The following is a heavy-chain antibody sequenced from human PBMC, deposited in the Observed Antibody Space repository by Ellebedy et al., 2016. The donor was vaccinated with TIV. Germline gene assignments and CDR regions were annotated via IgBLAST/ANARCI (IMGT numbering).Heavy chain of an antibody. V-gene: IGHV4-34*01. CDR3: ARHDSSGAVDY. CDR1: GGSFSDYY. D-gene: IGHD6-19*01. J-gene: IGHJ4*02. CDR2: IYYSGNT. Sequence: MPGGSLRLSCAVYGGSFSDYYWSWIRQPPGKGLEWIGSIYYSGNTYYNPSLKSRVTISVDTSKNKFSLKLSSVTDADTAVYYCARHDSSGAVDYWGQGTLVTVSS.